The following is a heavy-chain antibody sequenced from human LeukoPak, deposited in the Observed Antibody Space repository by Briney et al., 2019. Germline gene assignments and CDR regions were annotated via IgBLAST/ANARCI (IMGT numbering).Heavy chain of an antibody. D-gene: IGHD2-15*01. CDR1: GFAFSTYA. CDR2: ITTSSNAV. CDR3: VRDKEGGSFDY. Sequence: GGSLRLSCGASGFAFSTYAMNWVRQAPGKGLEWVSFITTSSNAVYYADSVKGRFTVSRDSAENSLYLQMNSLRAEDTAVYYCVRDKEGGSFDYWGQGTLVTVPS. J-gene: IGHJ4*02. V-gene: IGHV3-48*01.